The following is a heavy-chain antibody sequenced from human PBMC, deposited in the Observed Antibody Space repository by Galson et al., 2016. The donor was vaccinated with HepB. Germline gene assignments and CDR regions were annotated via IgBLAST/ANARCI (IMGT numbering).Heavy chain of an antibody. CDR2: VLHSGTT. D-gene: IGHD2-2*01. CDR1: GDSISSDNW. Sequence: EPLSLTCSVSGDSISSDNWWNWVRQPPGKGLEWVGEVLHSGTTYYNPSLRSRLTISVDKSNNLVSLRLTSVTAADTAVYYCARVKGYCSRNNCYFDPWGQGTLVTVSS. J-gene: IGHJ5*02. CDR3: ARVKGYCSRNNCYFDP. V-gene: IGHV4-4*02.